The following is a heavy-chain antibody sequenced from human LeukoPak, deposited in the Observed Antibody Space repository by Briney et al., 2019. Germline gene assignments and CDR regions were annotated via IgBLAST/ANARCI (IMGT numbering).Heavy chain of an antibody. V-gene: IGHV4-59*11. CDR2: IYDSWNT. CDR1: SGSINNHY. J-gene: IGHJ4*02. CDR3: ARDQIGYGLDY. Sequence: PSETLSLTCIVSSGSINNHYWSWIRQSPGKGLEWIGYIYDSWNTNYNPSLKSRVTISIDTSKNQFSLNLTSVTAADTAVYYCARDQIGYGLDYWGQGTLVTVSS. D-gene: IGHD5-18*01.